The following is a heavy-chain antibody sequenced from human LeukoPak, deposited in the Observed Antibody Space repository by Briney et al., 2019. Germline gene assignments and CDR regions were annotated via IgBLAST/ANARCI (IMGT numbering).Heavy chain of an antibody. CDR2: IRNKADGYTT. CDR3: GDLGSTGTDH. V-gene: IGHV3-72*01. J-gene: IGHJ4*02. CDR1: GFTFSPHY. D-gene: IGHD4-17*01. Sequence: GGSLRLSCVASGFTFSPHYMDWVRQSPGQGLEWVGLIRNKADGYTTIYAASVKGRFTISRDDSKNSVYLQMDSLKTEDAAVYYCGDLGSTGTDHWGQGTLVTVSS.